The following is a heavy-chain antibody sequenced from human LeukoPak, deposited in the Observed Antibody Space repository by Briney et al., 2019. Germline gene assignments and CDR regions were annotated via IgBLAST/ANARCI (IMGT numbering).Heavy chain of an antibody. J-gene: IGHJ4*02. CDR3: ARAYPDYRYGWYYFDY. V-gene: IGHV1-69*04. CDR2: VIPILNIA. CDR1: GGTFSNYA. D-gene: IGHD5-24*01. Sequence: SVKVSCKTSGGTFSNYALNWVRQAPGQGLEWMGRVIPILNIANYAQKFQGRVTITADKSTSTAYMELSSLTSEDTAVYYCARAYPDYRYGWYYFDYWGQGTLVTVSS.